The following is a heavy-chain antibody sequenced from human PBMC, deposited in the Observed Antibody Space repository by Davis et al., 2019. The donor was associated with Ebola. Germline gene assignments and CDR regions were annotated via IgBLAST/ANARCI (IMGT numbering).Heavy chain of an antibody. J-gene: IGHJ3*02. V-gene: IGHV4-34*01. CDR1: GGSFSGYY. CDR3: ARRPPITMIVVANDAFDI. Sequence: SETLSLTCAVYGGSFSGYYWSWIRQPPGKGLEWIGEINHSGSTNYNPSLKSRVTISVDKSKNQFSLKLSSVTAADTAVYYCARRPPITMIVVANDAFDIWGQGTMVTVSS. CDR2: INHSGST. D-gene: IGHD3-22*01.